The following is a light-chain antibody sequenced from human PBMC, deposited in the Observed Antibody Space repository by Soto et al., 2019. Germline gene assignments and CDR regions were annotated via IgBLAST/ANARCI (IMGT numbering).Light chain of an antibody. CDR2: AAS. Sequence: DIQMTQSAPSLSASVGDRVTISCRASQTIHSYLNWYQQKPGKAPKLLIYAASRLPTGIPSRFSGSGSGTDFTLTISSLQPEDFATYYCQQSYISPLTFGGGTKVDFK. J-gene: IGKJ4*01. CDR1: QTIHSY. V-gene: IGKV1-39*01. CDR3: QQSYISPLT.